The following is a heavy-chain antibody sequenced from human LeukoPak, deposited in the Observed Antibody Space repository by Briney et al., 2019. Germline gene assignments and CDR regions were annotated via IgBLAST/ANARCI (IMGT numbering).Heavy chain of an antibody. CDR1: GFTFSSYA. CDR2: ISGSGGTT. CDR3: VKDSYYYDNSGYYYVKDH. J-gene: IGHJ4*02. Sequence: GGSLRLSCAASGFTFSSYAMNWVRQAPGKGLEWVSGISGSGGTTYYADSVQGRFTISRDNSKNTLYVQMNSLRVDDTAMYYCVKDSYYYDNSGYYYVKDHWGQGTLVTVSS. D-gene: IGHD3-22*01. V-gene: IGHV3-23*01.